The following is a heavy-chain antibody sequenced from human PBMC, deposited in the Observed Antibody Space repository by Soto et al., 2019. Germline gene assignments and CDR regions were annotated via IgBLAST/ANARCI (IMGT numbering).Heavy chain of an antibody. J-gene: IGHJ6*02. D-gene: IGHD3-10*01. CDR1: GFTFSDYA. Sequence: PGGSLRLSCLASGFTFSDYAMTWVRHVPGRGLEWVSSLNGAGGSTYYADSVRGRFTISRDNSQNTLFLQMNRLTVDDTAIYYCAAPRDEYGSGISWFTYGMDVWGQGTTVTV. CDR2: LNGAGGST. V-gene: IGHV3-23*01. CDR3: AAPRDEYGSGISWFTYGMDV.